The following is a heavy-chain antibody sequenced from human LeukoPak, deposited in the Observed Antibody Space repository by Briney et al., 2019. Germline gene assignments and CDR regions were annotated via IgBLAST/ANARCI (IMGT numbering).Heavy chain of an antibody. CDR1: GFTFSSYG. CDR3: AKVYDYGDYVLDY. D-gene: IGHD4-17*01. V-gene: IGHV3-30*02. J-gene: IGHJ4*02. Sequence: GGSLRLSCAASGFTFSSYGMHWVRQAPGKGLEWVAFIRYDGSNKYYADSVKGRFTISRDNSKNTLYLQMNSLRAEDTAVYYCAKVYDYGDYVLDYWGQGTLVTVSS. CDR2: IRYDGSNK.